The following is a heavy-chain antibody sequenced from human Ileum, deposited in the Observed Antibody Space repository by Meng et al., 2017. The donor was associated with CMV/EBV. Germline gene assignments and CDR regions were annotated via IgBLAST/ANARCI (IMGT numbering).Heavy chain of an antibody. J-gene: IGHJ4*02. CDR3: ARGKPRYCSSTSCYRPNYFDY. CDR2: INHSGST. Sequence: SETLSLTCAVYGGSFSGYYWSWIRQPPGKGLEWIGEINHSGSTNYNPSLTSRVTISVDTSKNQFPLKLSSVTAADTAVYYCARGKPRYCSSTSCYRPNYFDYWGQGTLVTVSS. D-gene: IGHD2-2*01. V-gene: IGHV4-34*01. CDR1: GGSFSGYY.